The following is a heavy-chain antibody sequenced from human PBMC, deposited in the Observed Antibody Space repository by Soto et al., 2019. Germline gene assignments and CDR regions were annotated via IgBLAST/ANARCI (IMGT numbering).Heavy chain of an antibody. CDR2: IYWDDDE. Sequence: QITLKESGPTLVKPTQTLTLTCTFSGFSLSTTAEGVGWIRQPPGKALEWLVLIYWDDDERYSPSLKSRLTITKDTSKNQVVLTMTYVDPVDTATYYCAHGSCSSADCYPNPYLDYWGQGILVTVSS. J-gene: IGHJ4*02. CDR3: AHGSCSSADCYPNPYLDY. V-gene: IGHV2-5*02. D-gene: IGHD2-2*01. CDR1: GFSLSTTAEG.